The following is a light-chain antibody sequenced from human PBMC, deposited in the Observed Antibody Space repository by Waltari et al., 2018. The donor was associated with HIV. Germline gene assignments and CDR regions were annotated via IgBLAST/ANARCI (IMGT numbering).Light chain of an antibody. CDR2: AND. CDR3: AVWDANVSGWE. J-gene: IGLJ2*01. CDR1: SSNIGHDV. V-gene: IGLV1-47*01. Sequence: QSVLSQPPSASGTPGQRVTISCSGSSSNIGHDVVYWYQQLPGATPQLLIYANDEQPSGVPDRFSGSKAGTSASRASSGRRSEDEGDYYCAVWDANVSGWEFGGGTKLTVL.